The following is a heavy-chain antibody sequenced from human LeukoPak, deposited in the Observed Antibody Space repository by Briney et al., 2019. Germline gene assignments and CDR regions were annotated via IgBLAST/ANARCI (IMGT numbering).Heavy chain of an antibody. Sequence: SEPLSLTCFVSGGSISSYYWTWLWQPPGQGLEWIGYIYYSGSTNYNHSLNSRVTISVDTSKKQFSLKLSSLTAADTAVYYCARHKWMATNFDYWGQGTLVTVAS. CDR2: IYYSGST. CDR1: GGSISSYY. V-gene: IGHV4-59*08. CDR3: ARHKWMATNFDY. D-gene: IGHD5-12*01. J-gene: IGHJ4*02.